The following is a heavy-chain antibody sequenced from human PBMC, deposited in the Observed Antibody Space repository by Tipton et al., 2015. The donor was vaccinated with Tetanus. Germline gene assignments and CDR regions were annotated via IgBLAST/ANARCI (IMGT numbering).Heavy chain of an antibody. D-gene: IGHD6-19*01. J-gene: IGHJ4*02. CDR3: ARWIAVTGTDFDF. CDR1: GGSISSSSYY. CDR2: VFHSGTT. Sequence: TLSLTCTVSGGSISSSSYYWGWIRQPPGKGLEWIGTVFHSGTTYYNPSLKSRVTISVDTSKNQFSLKLTSVTAADTAVYYCARWIAVTGTDFDFWGQGTLVTVPS. V-gene: IGHV4-39*01.